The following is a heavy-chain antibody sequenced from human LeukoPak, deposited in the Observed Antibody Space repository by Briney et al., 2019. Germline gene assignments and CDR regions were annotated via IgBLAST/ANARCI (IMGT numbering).Heavy chain of an antibody. Sequence: SETLSLTCAVYGGSFSGYYWSWIRQPPGKGLEWIGEINHSGSTNYNPSLKSRVTISVDTSKNQFSLKLSSVTAADTAVYYCARVPAERGGAVYFDYWGQGTLVTVSS. D-gene: IGHD3-16*01. CDR2: INHSGST. V-gene: IGHV4-34*01. J-gene: IGHJ4*02. CDR1: GGSFSGYY. CDR3: ARVPAERGGAVYFDY.